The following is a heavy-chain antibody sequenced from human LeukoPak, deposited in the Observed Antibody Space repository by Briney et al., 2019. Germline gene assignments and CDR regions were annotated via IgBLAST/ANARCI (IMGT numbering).Heavy chain of an antibody. CDR1: GFTFSTYG. Sequence: GGSLRLSCAASGFTFSTYGMSWVRQAPGKGLEWVSAVSSTGGTTYYADSVKGRFTISRDNSKNTLFLQMNSLRAEDTAVYYCAKNGDRGAFCSGGTCYPYYYYYMDVWGKGTTVIISS. V-gene: IGHV3-23*01. CDR3: AKNGDRGAFCSGGTCYPYYYYYMDV. D-gene: IGHD2-15*01. J-gene: IGHJ6*03. CDR2: VSSTGGTT.